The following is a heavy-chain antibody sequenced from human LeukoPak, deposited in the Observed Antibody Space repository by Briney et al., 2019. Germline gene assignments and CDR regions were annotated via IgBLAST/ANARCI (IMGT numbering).Heavy chain of an antibody. CDR3: AKSHKEYQLLFTLNY. CDR1: GFTFSSYA. CDR2: ISGSGGST. J-gene: IGHJ4*02. D-gene: IGHD2-2*01. Sequence: QPGGSLRLSCAASGFTFSSYAMSWVRQAPGKGLEWVSAISGSGGSTYYADSVKGRFTISRDNSKNTLYLQMNSLRAEDTAVHYCAKSHKEYQLLFTLNYWGQGTLVTVTS. V-gene: IGHV3-23*01.